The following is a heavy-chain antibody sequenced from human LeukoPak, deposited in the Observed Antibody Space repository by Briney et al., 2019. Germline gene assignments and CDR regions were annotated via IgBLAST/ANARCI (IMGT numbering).Heavy chain of an antibody. CDR2: SIPILDMA. Sequence: SVKVSCKASGDTFSRNTISWVRQAPGQGLEWMGRSIPILDMANYAQRFQGRVTITADKYTSTAYMELSSLRSEDTAVYYCARDGGAALSLDIWGQGTMVTVSS. CDR1: GDTFSRNT. J-gene: IGHJ3*02. CDR3: ARDGGAALSLDI. V-gene: IGHV1-69*10. D-gene: IGHD3-16*01.